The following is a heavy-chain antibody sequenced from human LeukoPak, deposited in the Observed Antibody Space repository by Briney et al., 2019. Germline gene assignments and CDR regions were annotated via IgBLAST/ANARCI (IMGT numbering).Heavy chain of an antibody. J-gene: IGHJ4*02. CDR1: GFTFSSYA. CDR3: ARDRVNIGSYYFDY. CDR2: ISYDGSNK. D-gene: IGHD2/OR15-2a*01. Sequence: PGRSLRLSCAASGFTFSSYAMHWVRQAPGKGLEGVAVISYDGSNKYYADSVKGRFTISRDNSKNTLYLQMNSLRAEDTAVYYCARDRVNIGSYYFDYWGQGTLVTVSS. V-gene: IGHV3-30*01.